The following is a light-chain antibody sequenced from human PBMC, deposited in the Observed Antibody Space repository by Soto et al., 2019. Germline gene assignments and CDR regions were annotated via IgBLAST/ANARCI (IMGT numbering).Light chain of an antibody. CDR3: SSYAGSNNFV. CDR1: SSDVGYYDY. J-gene: IGLJ1*01. V-gene: IGLV2-8*01. CDR2: EVT. Sequence: QSVLTQPASASGFPGQSVTISCTGTSSDVGYYDYVSWYQQHPGKAPKLVIYEVTKRPLGVPDRVSASKSGNTASLTVSGLRAEDEPDYYCSSYAGSNNFVFGSGTKVTVL.